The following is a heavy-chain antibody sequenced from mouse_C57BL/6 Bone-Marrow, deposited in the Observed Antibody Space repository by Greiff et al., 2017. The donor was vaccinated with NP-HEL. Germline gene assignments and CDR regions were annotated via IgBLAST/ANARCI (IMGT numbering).Heavy chain of an antibody. V-gene: IGHV1-81*01. D-gene: IGHD3-3*01. CDR3: ARGGCYFDY. CDR2: IYPRSGNT. CDR1: GYTFTSYG. J-gene: IGHJ2*01. Sequence: QVQLQQSGAELARPGASVKLSCKASGYTFTSYGISWVTQRTGQGLEWIGEIYPRSGNTYYPEKFKGKATLPADKSSSTAYMELRSLTSEDSAVYFCARGGCYFDYWGQGTTLTVTA.